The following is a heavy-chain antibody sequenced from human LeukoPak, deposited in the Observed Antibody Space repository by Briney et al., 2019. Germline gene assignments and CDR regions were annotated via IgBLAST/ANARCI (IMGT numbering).Heavy chain of an antibody. V-gene: IGHV3-7*03. CDR3: ARNNGMDV. CDR2: INQDESET. Sequence: GGSLRLSCAASGFTFSSYWMTWVRQAPGKGLEWVANINQDESETSYLDSVKGRFTISRDNAKNSLYLQMNTLRAEDTAVYYCARNNGMDVWGQGTTVIVSS. CDR1: GFTFSSYW. J-gene: IGHJ6*02.